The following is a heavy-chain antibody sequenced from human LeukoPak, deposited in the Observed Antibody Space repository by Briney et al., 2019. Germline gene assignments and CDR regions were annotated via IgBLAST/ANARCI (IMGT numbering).Heavy chain of an antibody. V-gene: IGHV3-23*01. CDR2: ISGSGGST. CDR3: AREIHQSVYDSSGFDY. CDR1: GFTFSSYG. J-gene: IGHJ4*02. D-gene: IGHD3-22*01. Sequence: PGGSLRLSCAASGFTFSSYGMSWVRQAPGKGLEWVSAISGSGGSTYYADSVKGRFTISRDNSKNTLYLQMNSLRAEDTAVYYCAREIHQSVYDSSGFDYWGQGTLVTVSS.